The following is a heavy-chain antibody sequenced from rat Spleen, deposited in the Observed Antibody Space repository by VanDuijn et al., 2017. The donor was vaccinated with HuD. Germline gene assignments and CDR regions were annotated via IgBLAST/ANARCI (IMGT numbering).Heavy chain of an antibody. CDR2: ISYDGSST. CDR3: TRGYYFDY. CDR1: GFTLSNYD. V-gene: IGHV5-7*01. J-gene: IGHJ2*01. Sequence: EVQLVESGGGLVQPGRSRKLACAASGFTLSNYDMVWVRRAPRKGLEWVAPISYDGSSTYHRDSVKGRLTISRDNAKSTLYLQMDSLRSEDTATYYCTRGYYFDYWGQGVMVTVSS.